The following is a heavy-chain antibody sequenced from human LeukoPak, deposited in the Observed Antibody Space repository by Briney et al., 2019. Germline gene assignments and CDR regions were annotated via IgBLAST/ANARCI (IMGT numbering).Heavy chain of an antibody. Sequence: ASVKVSCMVSGYTLTELSMHWVRQAPGKGIEWMGGFDPEDGETIYAQKFQGRVTMTEDTSTDTAYMELSSLRSEDTAVYYCATTGIVGATSDYYYGMDVWGQGTTVTVSS. D-gene: IGHD1-26*01. J-gene: IGHJ6*02. CDR3: ATTGIVGATSDYYYGMDV. CDR2: FDPEDGET. CDR1: GYTLTELS. V-gene: IGHV1-24*01.